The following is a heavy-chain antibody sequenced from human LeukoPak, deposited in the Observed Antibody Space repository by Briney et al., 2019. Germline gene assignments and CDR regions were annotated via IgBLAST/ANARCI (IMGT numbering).Heavy chain of an antibody. CDR2: ISYDGSNK. Sequence: GGSLRLSCAASGFTFSSYGMHWVRQAPGKGLEWVAVISYDGSNKYYADSVKGRFTVPRDNSKNTLYLQMNSLRAEDTAVYYCAKGEGYYGSGSYYAGWGQGTLVTVSS. CDR1: GFTFSSYG. V-gene: IGHV3-30*18. J-gene: IGHJ4*02. D-gene: IGHD3-10*01. CDR3: AKGEGYYGSGSYYAG.